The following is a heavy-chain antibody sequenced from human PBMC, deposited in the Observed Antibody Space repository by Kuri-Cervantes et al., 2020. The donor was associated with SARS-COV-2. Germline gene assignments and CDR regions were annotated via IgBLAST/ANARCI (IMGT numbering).Heavy chain of an antibody. Sequence: GGSLRLSCAASGFTLSSYAIHWVRQAPGKGLEWVAFISYDGNTTYYADSVKGRFTISRDNSRNSLFLQMNSLRTEDTAVYYCAKELSRDIVVVPVYHYYYGMDVWGQGTTVTVSS. D-gene: IGHD2-2*01. J-gene: IGHJ6*02. CDR2: ISYDGNTT. V-gene: IGHV3-30-3*01. CDR1: GFTLSSYA. CDR3: AKELSRDIVVVPVYHYYYGMDV.